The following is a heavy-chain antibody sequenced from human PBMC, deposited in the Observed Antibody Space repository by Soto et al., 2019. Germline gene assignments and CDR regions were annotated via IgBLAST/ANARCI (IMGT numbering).Heavy chain of an antibody. D-gene: IGHD6-19*01. CDR2: INAGTGNT. CDR3: ARAVAVSADFDY. J-gene: IGHJ4*02. Sequence: QVQLVQSGAEEKKPGASVKGSCKASGYTFTGYAMHWVRQAPGQRREWMGWINAGTGNTKYSQKFQGIVTITRDTSASTAYMELSFLRSEDTAVYYCARAVAVSADFDYWGQGTLVTVSS. V-gene: IGHV1-3*05. CDR1: GYTFTGYA.